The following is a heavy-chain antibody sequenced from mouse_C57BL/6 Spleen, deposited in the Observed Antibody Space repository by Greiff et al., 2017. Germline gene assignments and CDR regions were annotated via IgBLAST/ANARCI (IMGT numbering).Heavy chain of an antibody. CDR2: INPNNGGT. V-gene: IGHV1-22*01. CDR1: GYTFTDYN. J-gene: IGHJ3*01. CDR3: ARRRTTVVPFAY. D-gene: IGHD1-1*01. Sequence: VQLQQSGPELVKPGASVKMSCKASGYTFTDYNMHWVKQSHGKSLEWIGYINPNNGGTSYNQKFKGKATLTVNKSSSTAYMELRSLTSEDSAVYYCARRRTTVVPFAYWGQGTLVTVSA.